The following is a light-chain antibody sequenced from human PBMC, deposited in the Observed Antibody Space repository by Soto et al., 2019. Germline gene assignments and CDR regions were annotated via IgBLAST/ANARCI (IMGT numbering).Light chain of an antibody. CDR2: DAS. CDR1: QSVSSN. CDR3: QQYNNWPLT. J-gene: IGKJ4*01. V-gene: IGKV3-15*01. Sequence: EIVMTQSPATLSVSPGERATLSCRASQSVSSNLAWYQQKPGQAPRLLIYDASTRATGIPARFSGSGSGTEFTLTISSLQSEDFVVYYCQQYNNWPLTFGGGTKVDIK.